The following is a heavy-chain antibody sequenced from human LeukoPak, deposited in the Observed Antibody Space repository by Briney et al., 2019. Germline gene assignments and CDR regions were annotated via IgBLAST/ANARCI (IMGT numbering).Heavy chain of an antibody. J-gene: IGHJ6*02. V-gene: IGHV4-59*04. CDR2: IYHSGST. CDR1: GGSISSYY. D-gene: IGHD5-18*01. CDR3: AKTSGYSYGYDYGMDV. Sequence: PSETLSLTCTVSGGSISSYYWSWIRQPPGKGLEWIGYIYHSGSTYYNPSLKSRVTISVDRSKNQFSLKLSSVTAADTAVYYCAKTSGYSYGYDYGMDVWGQGTTVTVSS.